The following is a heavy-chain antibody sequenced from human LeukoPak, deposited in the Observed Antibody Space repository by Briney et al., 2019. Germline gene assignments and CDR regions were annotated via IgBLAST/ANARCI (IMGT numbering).Heavy chain of an antibody. D-gene: IGHD5-24*01. CDR2: IYYSGST. J-gene: IGHJ4*02. Sequence: PSETLSLTCTVSGGSISSYYWSWIRQPPGKGLEWIGYIYYSGSTNYNPSLESRVTISVDTSKNQFSLKVTSVTAADTAVYYCARGDGYNLGTFDSWGQGTLVTVSS. V-gene: IGHV4-59*08. CDR3: ARGDGYNLGTFDS. CDR1: GGSISSYY.